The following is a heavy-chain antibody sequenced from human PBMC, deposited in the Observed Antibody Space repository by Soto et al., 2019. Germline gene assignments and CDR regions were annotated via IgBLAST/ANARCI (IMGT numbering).Heavy chain of an antibody. CDR3: ASGVVPAAMAWFDP. Sequence: EVQLVESGGGLVKPGGSLRLSCAASGFTFSSYSMNWVRQAPGKGLEWVSSISSSSSYIYYADSVKGRFTISRDNAKNSLYLQMNSLRAEDTAVYYCASGVVPAAMAWFDPWGQGTLVTVSA. V-gene: IGHV3-21*01. D-gene: IGHD2-2*01. CDR1: GFTFSSYS. J-gene: IGHJ5*02. CDR2: ISSSSSYI.